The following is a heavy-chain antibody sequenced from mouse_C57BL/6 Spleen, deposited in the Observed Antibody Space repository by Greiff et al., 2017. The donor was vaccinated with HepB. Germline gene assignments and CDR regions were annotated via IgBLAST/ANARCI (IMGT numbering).Heavy chain of an antibody. CDR1: GYAFSSYW. V-gene: IGHV1-80*01. Sequence: QVHVKQSGAELVKPGASVKISCKASGYAFSSYWMNWVKQRPGKGLEWIGQIYPGDGDTNYNGKFKGKATLTADKSSSTAYMQLSSLTSEDSAVYFCARELLRDYYAMDYWGQGTSVTVSS. CDR3: ARELLRDYYAMDY. D-gene: IGHD1-1*01. CDR2: IYPGDGDT. J-gene: IGHJ4*01.